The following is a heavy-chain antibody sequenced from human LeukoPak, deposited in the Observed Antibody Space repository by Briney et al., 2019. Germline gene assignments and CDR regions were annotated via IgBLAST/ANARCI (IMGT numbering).Heavy chain of an antibody. CDR2: IYYSGST. J-gene: IGHJ5*02. V-gene: IGHV4-39*01. D-gene: IGHD3-22*01. CDR3: ARQAYYYDSSGYYYFRWFDP. Sequence: SETLSLTCTVSGGSISSSSYYWGWIRQPPGKGLEWIGSIYYSGSTYYNPSLKSRVTIPVDTSKNQFSLKLSSVTAADTAVYYCARQAYYYDSSGYYYFRWFDPWGQGTLVTVSS. CDR1: GGSISSSSYY.